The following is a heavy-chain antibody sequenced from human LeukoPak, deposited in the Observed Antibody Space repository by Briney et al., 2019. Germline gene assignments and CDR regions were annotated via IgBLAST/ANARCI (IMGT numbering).Heavy chain of an antibody. CDR3: TRDQRYCSGGSCSYANWFDP. J-gene: IGHJ5*02. CDR2: IRSKAYGRTT. Sequence: GGSLRLSCTASGFTFGDYAMSWVRQAPGKGLEWVGFIRSKAYGRTTEYAASVKGRFTISRDDSKSIAYLQMNSLKTEDTAVYYCTRDQRYCSGGSCSYANWFDPWGQGTLVTVSS. CDR1: GFTFGDYA. V-gene: IGHV3-49*04. D-gene: IGHD2-15*01.